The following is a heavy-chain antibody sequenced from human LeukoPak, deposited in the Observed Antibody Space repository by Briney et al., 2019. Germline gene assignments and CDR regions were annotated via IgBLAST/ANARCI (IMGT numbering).Heavy chain of an antibody. V-gene: IGHV3-74*01. D-gene: IGHD1-14*01. Sequence: GGSLRLSCAASGITFCSYWMNWVRQAPGKGLVWVSRIASDGSSTTYADSVKGRFTISRDNSKNTLYLQMNSLRAEDTAVYYCARPDRVWGQGTLVTVSS. CDR1: GITFCSYW. CDR3: ARPDRV. CDR2: IASDGSST. J-gene: IGHJ1*01.